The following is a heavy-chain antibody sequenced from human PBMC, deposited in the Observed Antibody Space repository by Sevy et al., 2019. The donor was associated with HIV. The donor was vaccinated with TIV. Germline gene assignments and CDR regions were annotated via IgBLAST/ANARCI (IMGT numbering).Heavy chain of an antibody. CDR2: IWYDGSNK. D-gene: IGHD3-10*01. CDR1: GFTFSSYG. Sequence: GGSLRLSCAASGFTFSSYGMHWVRQAPGKGLEWVAVIWYDGSNKYYADSVKGRFTISRDNSKNTLYLQMNSLRAEDTAVYYLARGVNMVRGVSVGMDVWGQGTTVTVSS. CDR3: ARGVNMVRGVSVGMDV. J-gene: IGHJ6*02. V-gene: IGHV3-33*01.